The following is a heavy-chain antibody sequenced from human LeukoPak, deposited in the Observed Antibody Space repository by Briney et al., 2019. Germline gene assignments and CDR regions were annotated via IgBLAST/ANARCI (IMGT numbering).Heavy chain of an antibody. CDR1: GFTFSSYG. Sequence: GGSLRLSCAASGFTFSSYGMHWVRQAPGKGLEWVAFIRYDGSNKYYADSVKGRFTISRDNSKNTLYLQMNSLRAGDTAVYYCAKDLSYGRGGFDYWGQGTLVTVSS. V-gene: IGHV3-30*02. D-gene: IGHD5-18*01. J-gene: IGHJ4*02. CDR2: IRYDGSNK. CDR3: AKDLSYGRGGFDY.